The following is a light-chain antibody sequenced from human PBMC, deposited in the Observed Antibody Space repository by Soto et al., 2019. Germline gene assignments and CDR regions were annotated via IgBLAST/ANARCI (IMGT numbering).Light chain of an antibody. J-gene: IGLJ1*01. CDR3: SSYTSGSTLYV. CDR1: SSDVGSYNY. Sequence: QSALTQPASVSGSPGQSITICCTGTSSDVGSYNYVSWYQQHPGKAPRLMIYASSNRPSGVSHRFSGSRSGNTASLTISGLQAEDEADYFCSSYTSGSTLYVFGSGTKLTVL. V-gene: IGLV2-14*01. CDR2: ASS.